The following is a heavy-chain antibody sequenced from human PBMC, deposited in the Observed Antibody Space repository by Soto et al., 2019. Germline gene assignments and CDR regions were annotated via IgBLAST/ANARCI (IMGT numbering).Heavy chain of an antibody. J-gene: IGHJ4*02. V-gene: IGHV3-21*02. Sequence: EVQLVESGGGLVKPGGSLRLSCAASGFTFSTSSMNWVRQAPGKGLEWVSSISGRSSTIYYADSVKGRFTISRDNAKNSLYLKMHSLRAQDTAVYYCARDNGYDAATLDYWGQGPLVTVSS. CDR1: GFTFSTSS. CDR3: ARDNGYDAATLDY. CDR2: ISGRSSTI. D-gene: IGHD5-12*01.